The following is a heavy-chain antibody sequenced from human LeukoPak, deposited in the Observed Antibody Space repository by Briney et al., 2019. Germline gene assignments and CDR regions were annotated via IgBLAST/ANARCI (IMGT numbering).Heavy chain of an antibody. Sequence: PGGTLRLSCAASGFTFSNYAMTWVRQAPGKGLEWVSSIDGTGGITYYADPVKGRFIISRDNSKNTLYLQMNSLRAEDTAVYYCAGRKGNYFDYWGQGTLVTVSS. V-gene: IGHV3-23*01. J-gene: IGHJ4*02. D-gene: IGHD1-14*01. CDR3: AGRKGNYFDY. CDR2: IDGTGGIT. CDR1: GFTFSNYA.